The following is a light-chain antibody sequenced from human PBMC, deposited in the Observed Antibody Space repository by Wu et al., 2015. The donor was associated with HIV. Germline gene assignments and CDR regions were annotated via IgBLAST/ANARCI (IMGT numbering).Light chain of an antibody. Sequence: AIRMTQSAPSLSAFTGDRVTITCRASQDIGTYVAWYQQRVGEAPKLLIYSASTLADGVPSRFSGSGSGTEFVLTIDCLQFEDCGLYFVQQYHDSSVTFGGGTRVDI. V-gene: IGKV1-8*01. J-gene: IGKJ4*02. CDR3: QQYHDSSVT. CDR2: SAS. CDR1: QDIGTY.